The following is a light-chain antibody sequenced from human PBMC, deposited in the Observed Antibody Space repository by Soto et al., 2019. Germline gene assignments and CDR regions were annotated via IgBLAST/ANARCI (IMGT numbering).Light chain of an antibody. Sequence: QSALTQPRSVSGSPGQSITISCIGTSSDVGAYKYVSWYQQYPGKAPKLMIYDVTKRPSGVPDRFSGSKSGNTASLTISGVQAEDEADYYCCSCAVGYTFVFGGGTKLTVL. CDR3: CSCAVGYTFV. CDR1: SSDVGAYKY. V-gene: IGLV2-11*01. J-gene: IGLJ3*02. CDR2: DVT.